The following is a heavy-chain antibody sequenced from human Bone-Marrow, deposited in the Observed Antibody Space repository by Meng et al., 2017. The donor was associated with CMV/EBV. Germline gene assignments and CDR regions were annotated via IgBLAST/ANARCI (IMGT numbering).Heavy chain of an antibody. CDR1: GGSISSSSYY. CDR3: ARGVIVVVPNWFDP. CDR2: IYYSGST. D-gene: IGHD2-2*01. Sequence: SETLSLTCTVSGGSISSSSYYWGWIRQPPGKGLEWIGSIYYSGSTYYNPSLKSRVTISVDTSKNQFSLKLSSVTAADTVVYYCARGVIVVVPNWFDPWGQGTLVTVSS. J-gene: IGHJ5*02. V-gene: IGHV4-39*01.